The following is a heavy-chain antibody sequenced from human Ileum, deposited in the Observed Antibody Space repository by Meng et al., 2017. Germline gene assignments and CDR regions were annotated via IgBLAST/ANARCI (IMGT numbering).Heavy chain of an antibody. CDR2: TFYRSKWND. Sequence: VQAQEAVPGPVTPAEILSRTCAISRDSVSSHSGAWTWIRQSPSRGLEWLGRTFYRSKWNDDFAESVKSRITITTDTSKNQFSLQLNSVTPEDTAVYYCARGWYSSGFHSWGQGTLVTVSS. CDR3: ARGWYSSGFHS. D-gene: IGHD6-19*01. J-gene: IGHJ4*02. V-gene: IGHV6-1*01. CDR1: RDSVSSHSGA.